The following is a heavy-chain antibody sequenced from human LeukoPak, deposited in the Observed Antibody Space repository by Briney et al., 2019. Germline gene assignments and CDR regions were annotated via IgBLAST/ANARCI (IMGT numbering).Heavy chain of an antibody. CDR2: IGSKASSYAT. CDR1: GFTFSGSA. CDR3: ARDAVPLGAPGENGDFFDC. D-gene: IGHD3-16*01. V-gene: IGHV3-73*01. J-gene: IGHJ4*02. Sequence: GGSLKLSCAASGFTFSGSAVHWVRQASGKGLEWVGRIGSKASSYATVYAASVKGRFTISRDNAKNTLYLQMNRLSAEDTALYYCARDAVPLGAPGENGDFFDCWGQGTLVTVSS.